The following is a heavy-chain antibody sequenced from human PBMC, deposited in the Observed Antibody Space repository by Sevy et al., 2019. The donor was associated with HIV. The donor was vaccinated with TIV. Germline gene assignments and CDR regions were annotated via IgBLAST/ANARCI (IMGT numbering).Heavy chain of an antibody. D-gene: IGHD6-19*01. CDR1: GYSFTRYW. CDR3: ARHYYGSGPYYYGMDV. J-gene: IGHJ6*02. Sequence: GESLKISCKGSGYSFTRYWIGWVRQMPGKGLEWMGIIYPGDSDTRYSPSFQGQVTISAVKSISTAYLQWSSLKASDTAMYYCARHYYGSGPYYYGMDVWGQGTTVTVSS. CDR2: IYPGDSDT. V-gene: IGHV5-51*01.